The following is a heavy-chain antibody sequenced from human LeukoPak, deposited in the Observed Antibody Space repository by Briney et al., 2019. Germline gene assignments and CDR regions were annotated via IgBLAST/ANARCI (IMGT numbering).Heavy chain of an antibody. CDR2: INSDGSST. CDR3: ARDPGGSCFDP. J-gene: IGHJ5*02. D-gene: IGHD3-10*01. Sequence: GGSLRLSCAASGFTFSSYWMHWVPQAPGKGLVWVSRINSDGSSTSYADSVKGRFTISRDNAKNTLYLQMHSLRAEDTAVYYCARDPGGSCFDPWGQGTLVTVSS. V-gene: IGHV3-74*01. CDR1: GFTFSSYW.